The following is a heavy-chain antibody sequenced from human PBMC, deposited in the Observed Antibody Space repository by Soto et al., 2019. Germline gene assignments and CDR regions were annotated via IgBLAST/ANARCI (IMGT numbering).Heavy chain of an antibody. CDR3: ARTTAVPNTLRSRYFFDY. J-gene: IGHJ4*02. CDR2: IYYSGST. Sequence: PSETLSLTCTVSGGSVISGSYYWSWIRQPPGKGLEWIGYIYYSGSTNYNPSLKSRVTISVDTSKNQFSLRLSSVTTADTALYYCARTTAVPNTLRSRYFFDYWGQGTLVTVS. D-gene: IGHD4-17*01. CDR1: GGSVISGSYY. V-gene: IGHV4-61*01.